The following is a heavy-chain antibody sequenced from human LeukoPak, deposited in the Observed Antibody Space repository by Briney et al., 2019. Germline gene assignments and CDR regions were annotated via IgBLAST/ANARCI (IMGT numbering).Heavy chain of an antibody. CDR3: ARSPGILGTNYFDY. D-gene: IGHD1-26*01. Sequence: GGPLRLSCAASGFTFSSYGMHWVRQAPGKGLEWVAFIRYDGSNKYYADSVKGRFTISRDNSKNTLYLQMNSLRAEDTAVYYCARSPGILGTNYFDYWGQGTLVTVSS. CDR1: GFTFSSYG. V-gene: IGHV3-30*02. J-gene: IGHJ4*02. CDR2: IRYDGSNK.